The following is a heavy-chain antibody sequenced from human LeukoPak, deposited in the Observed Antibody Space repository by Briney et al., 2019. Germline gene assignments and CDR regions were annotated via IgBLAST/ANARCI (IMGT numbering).Heavy chain of an antibody. CDR1: GGSFSGYY. V-gene: IGHV4-34*01. J-gene: IGHJ4*02. D-gene: IGHD3-9*01. CDR3: ARARRLRAVLRYFDWLASVVDY. CDR2: INHSGST. Sequence: SETLSLTCAVYGGSFSGYYWSWIRQPPGKGLEWIGEINHSGSTNYNPSLKSRVTISVDTSKNQFSLKLSSVTAADTAVYYCARARRLRAVLRYFDWLASVVDYWGQGTLVTVSS.